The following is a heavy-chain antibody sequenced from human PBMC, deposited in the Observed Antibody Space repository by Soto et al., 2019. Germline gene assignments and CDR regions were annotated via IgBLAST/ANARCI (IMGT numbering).Heavy chain of an antibody. CDR3: ARWTYFDY. CDR1: GVSFGSYA. CDR2: ISGSDGKT. V-gene: IGHV3-23*01. D-gene: IGHD2-15*01. Sequence: PGGCLRLACAASGVSFGSYALSWVRQAPGKGLEWVSTISGSDGKTFYADSVKGRFSISRDTSQSTLYLQMNSLRADDTAMYYCARWTYFDYWGQGTRVTVSS. J-gene: IGHJ4*02.